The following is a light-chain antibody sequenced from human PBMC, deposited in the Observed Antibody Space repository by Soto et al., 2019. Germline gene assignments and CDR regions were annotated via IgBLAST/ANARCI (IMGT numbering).Light chain of an antibody. V-gene: IGKV3-20*01. Sequence: EIVLTQSPGTLSLSPGERATLSCRASQSVSSSYLAWYQQKPGQAPRLLIYGASSRATGIPDRFSGSGSGTDFTLTISRLEPEDFAVYYCQQYGSSSLMCCGETKVDIK. CDR3: QQYGSSSLM. J-gene: IGKJ4*02. CDR1: QSVSSSY. CDR2: GAS.